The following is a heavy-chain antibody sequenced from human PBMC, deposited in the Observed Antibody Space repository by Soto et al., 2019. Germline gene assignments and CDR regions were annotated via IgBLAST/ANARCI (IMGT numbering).Heavy chain of an antibody. J-gene: IGHJ4*02. CDR1: GFTFSSYA. V-gene: IGHV3-23*01. CDR2: ISGSGGGT. Sequence: XVSLQLSCAASGFTFSSYAMSWVRQAPGKGLEWVSTISGSGGGTYYADSMKGRFTISRDNSKNTLYLQMYSLRVEDTAVYYCARESDHWGQGTLVTVSS. CDR3: ARESDH.